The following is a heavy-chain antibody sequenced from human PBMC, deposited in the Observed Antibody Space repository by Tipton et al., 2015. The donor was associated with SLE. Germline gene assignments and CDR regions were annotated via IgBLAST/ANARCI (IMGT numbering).Heavy chain of an antibody. Sequence: TLSLTCTVSGDSINNYYWSWIRQPLGRGLEYIGHVYFSGNTNYNPSLNSRVTISADTSKNQISLKLNSVTAADTAVYYCARKIVDYTTFDYWGQGTLVTVPS. J-gene: IGHJ4*02. V-gene: IGHV4-59*12. CDR2: VYFSGNT. CDR3: ARKIVDYTTFDY. D-gene: IGHD1-26*01. CDR1: GDSINNYY.